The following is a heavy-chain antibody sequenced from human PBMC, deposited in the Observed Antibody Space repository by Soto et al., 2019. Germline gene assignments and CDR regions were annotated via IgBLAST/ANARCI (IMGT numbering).Heavy chain of an antibody. Sequence: QLQLQESGPGLVKPSETLSLTCTVSGDSISSSSYYWGWIRQPPGKGLEWLGSIYHSGITYYNPSLESRVTISVDTSKNQFSLKLSSVTAADTAVYYCARPNVPGAFSYYFRMDVWGQGTTVTVSS. V-gene: IGHV4-39*01. CDR1: GDSISSSSYY. CDR2: IYHSGIT. J-gene: IGHJ6*02. D-gene: IGHD2-8*01. CDR3: ARPNVPGAFSYYFRMDV.